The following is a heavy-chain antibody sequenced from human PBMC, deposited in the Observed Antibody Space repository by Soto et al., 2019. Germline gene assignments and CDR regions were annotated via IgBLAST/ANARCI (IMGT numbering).Heavy chain of an antibody. CDR1: GFTFDDYA. J-gene: IGHJ4*02. V-gene: IGHV3-9*01. CDR2: ISWNSGSI. CDR3: AKEGVAGNYFDY. Sequence: PGGSLRLSCAASGFTFDDYAMHWVRQAPGKGLEWVSGISWNSGSIGYADSVKGRFTISRDNAKNSLYLQMNSLRAEDTALYYCAKEGVAGNYFDYWGQGTLVTVSS. D-gene: IGHD6-19*01.